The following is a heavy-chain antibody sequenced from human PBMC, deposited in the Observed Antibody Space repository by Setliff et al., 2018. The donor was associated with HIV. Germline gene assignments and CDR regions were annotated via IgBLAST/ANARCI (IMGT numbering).Heavy chain of an antibody. CDR3: ARPYSTSSWFFDY. CDR1: GFSLSAHG. Sequence: GGSLRLSCAASGFSLSAHGMHWVRQAPGKGLGWVAGIWHDVTKDYYADSVKGRFSLSGDYSKNTVSLQMNSLRAEDTAVYYCARPYSTSSWFFDYWGQGTLVTVSS. D-gene: IGHD6-6*01. V-gene: IGHV3-33*01. J-gene: IGHJ4*02. CDR2: IWHDVTKD.